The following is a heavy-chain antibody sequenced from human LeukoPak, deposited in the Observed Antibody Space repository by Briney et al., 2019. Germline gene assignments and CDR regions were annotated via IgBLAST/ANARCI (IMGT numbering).Heavy chain of an antibody. CDR2: MNPNSGNT. J-gene: IGHJ6*02. D-gene: IGHD3-9*01. Sequence: GASVKVSCKASGYTFTSYDINWVRQATGQGLEWMGWMNPNSGNTGYAQKFQGRVTMTRNTSISTAYMELSSLRSEDTAVYYCAIALRYFDWSPYGMDVWGQGTTVTASS. CDR3: AIALRYFDWSPYGMDV. V-gene: IGHV1-8*01. CDR1: GYTFTSYD.